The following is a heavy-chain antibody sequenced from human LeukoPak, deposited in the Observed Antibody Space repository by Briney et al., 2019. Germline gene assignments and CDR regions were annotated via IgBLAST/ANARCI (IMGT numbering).Heavy chain of an antibody. CDR2: IYPGDSDT. CDR3: ARQYRNGVHFDY. D-gene: IGHD2-8*01. CDR1: GYTFTTYW. Sequence: GESLKISCKGSGYTFTTYWIGWVRQMPGKGLEWMGIIYPGDSDTRYSPSFQGQVTISADESVSTAYLQWNSLKASDTAMYYCARQYRNGVHFDYWGQGTLVTVSS. V-gene: IGHV5-51*01. J-gene: IGHJ4*02.